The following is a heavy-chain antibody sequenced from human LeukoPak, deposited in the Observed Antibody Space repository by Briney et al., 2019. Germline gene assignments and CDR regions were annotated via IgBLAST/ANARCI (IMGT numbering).Heavy chain of an antibody. J-gene: IGHJ5*02. Sequence: SETLSLTCTVSGGSISSGSYSWNWIRQPAGKGLEWIGRIYTSGSTNYNPSLKSRVTISVDTSKNQLSLKLSSVTAADTAVYYCARDQGSSWYVDWFDPWGQGTLVTVSS. CDR3: ARDQGSSWYVDWFDP. CDR1: GGSISSGSYS. CDR2: IYTSGST. V-gene: IGHV4-61*02. D-gene: IGHD6-13*01.